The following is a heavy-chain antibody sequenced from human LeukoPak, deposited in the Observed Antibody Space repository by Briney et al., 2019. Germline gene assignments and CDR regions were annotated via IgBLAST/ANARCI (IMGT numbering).Heavy chain of an antibody. CDR3: ARDPEMGYDSSGYITPEYFQH. J-gene: IGHJ1*01. CDR2: ISAYNGNT. D-gene: IGHD3-22*01. CDR1: GYTFTSYG. Sequence: GASVKVSCKASGYTFTSYGISWVRQAPGQGLEWMGWISAYNGNTNYAQKLQGRVTMTTDTSTSTAYMELRSLRSDDTAVYYCARDPEMGYDSSGYITPEYFQHWGQGTLVTVSS. V-gene: IGHV1-18*01.